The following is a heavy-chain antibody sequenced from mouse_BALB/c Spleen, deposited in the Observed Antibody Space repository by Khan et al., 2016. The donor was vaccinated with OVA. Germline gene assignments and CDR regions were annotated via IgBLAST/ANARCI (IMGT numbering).Heavy chain of an antibody. D-gene: IGHD4-1*01. CDR3: ARGGWDVFAY. V-gene: IGHV1-77*01. CDR2: IYPGSDST. J-gene: IGHJ3*01. Sequence: QVQLQQSGPELVKPGASVKMSCKASGYIFTDYVMNWVKQRTGQGLEWIGQIYPGSDSTYYTEKFKDKATLTADRSSSTAYMQLNSLTSEDSADYFCARGGWDVFAYWGQGTLVTVSA. CDR1: GYIFTDYV.